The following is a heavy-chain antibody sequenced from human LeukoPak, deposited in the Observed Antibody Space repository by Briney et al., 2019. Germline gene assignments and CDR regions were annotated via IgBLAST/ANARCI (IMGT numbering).Heavy chain of an antibody. CDR2: ISNSGDSI. Sequence: GGSLRLSCEASGFTFHDSYTTWIRQAPGKGLEWVSFISNSGDSIYYADSVKGRFITSRDNAKSSLYLQMNSLRAEDTALYYCGRGHWGLDYWGQGALVTVSS. CDR3: GRGHWGLDY. V-gene: IGHV3-11*04. CDR1: GFTFHDSY. D-gene: IGHD7-27*01. J-gene: IGHJ4*02.